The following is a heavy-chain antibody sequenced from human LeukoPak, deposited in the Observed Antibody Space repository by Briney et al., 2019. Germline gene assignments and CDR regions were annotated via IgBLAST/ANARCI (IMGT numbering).Heavy chain of an antibody. Sequence: SETLSLTCAVCGGSISSYYWSWIRQPPGKRLEWIGYIYYSGSTNYNPSLRSRVTISVDTSKNQFSLKLSSVTAADTAVYYCARDPVLGYCSGGSCYEGGAFDIWGQGTMVTVSS. CDR3: ARDPVLGYCSGGSCYEGGAFDI. CDR2: IYYSGST. CDR1: GGSISSYY. J-gene: IGHJ3*02. V-gene: IGHV4-59*12. D-gene: IGHD2-15*01.